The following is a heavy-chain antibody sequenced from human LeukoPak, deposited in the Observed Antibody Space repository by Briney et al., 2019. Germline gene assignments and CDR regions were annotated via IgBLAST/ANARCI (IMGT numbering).Heavy chain of an antibody. Sequence: ASVKVSRKASGYTFTGYYMHWVRQAPGQGLEWMGWINFNGGGTNYAQKFQGRVTMTRDTSISTAYMELNRLRSDDTAVYYCARTYFYCSGGSCFSAYYFDYWGQGTLVT. CDR2: INFNGGGT. CDR3: ARTYFYCSGGSCFSAYYFDY. V-gene: IGHV1-2*02. D-gene: IGHD2-15*01. J-gene: IGHJ4*02. CDR1: GYTFTGYY.